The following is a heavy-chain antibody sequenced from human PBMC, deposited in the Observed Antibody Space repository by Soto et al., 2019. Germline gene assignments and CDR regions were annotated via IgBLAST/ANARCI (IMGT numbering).Heavy chain of an antibody. CDR1: GYTFTSYD. CDR2: MNPNSGNT. CDR3: ARTLPIVGATTGWFDP. Sequence: ASVKVSCKASGYTFTSYDINWVRQATGQGLEWMGWMNPNSGNTGYAQKFQGRVTMTRNTYISTAYMELSSLRSEDTAVYYCARTLPIVGATTGWFDPWGQGTMVT. V-gene: IGHV1-8*01. D-gene: IGHD1-26*01. J-gene: IGHJ5*02.